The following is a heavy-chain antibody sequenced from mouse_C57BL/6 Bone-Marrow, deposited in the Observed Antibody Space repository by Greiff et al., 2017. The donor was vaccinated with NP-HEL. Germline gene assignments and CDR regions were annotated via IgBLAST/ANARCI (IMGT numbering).Heavy chain of an antibody. D-gene: IGHD2-5*01. CDR1: GYSITSGYD. CDR3: ARVSNYAYWYFDF. Sequence: EVQLVESGPGMVKPSQSLSLTCTVTGYSITSGYDWHWIRHFPGNKLEWMGYISYSGSTNYNPYLKSRISITHDTSKNHFFLKLNSVTTEDTSTYYCARVSNYAYWYFDFWGTGTTVTVSS. J-gene: IGHJ1*03. CDR2: ISYSGST. V-gene: IGHV3-1*01.